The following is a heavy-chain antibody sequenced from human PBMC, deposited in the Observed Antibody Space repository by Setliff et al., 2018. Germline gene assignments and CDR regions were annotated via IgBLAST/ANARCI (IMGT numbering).Heavy chain of an antibody. V-gene: IGHV3-15*04. J-gene: IGHJ4*02. CDR3: PTDNPGGGSSL. D-gene: IGHD3-16*01. CDR2: IESKTDGGTV. Sequence: PGGSLRLSCAVSGFTFSNAWMSWVRQAPGKGLEWVGRIESKTDGGTVDYAAPVRGRFTISRDDSKDTLYLQMDSLKTEDTAVYSCPTDNPGGGSSLWGQGTLVTVSS. CDR1: GFTFSNAW.